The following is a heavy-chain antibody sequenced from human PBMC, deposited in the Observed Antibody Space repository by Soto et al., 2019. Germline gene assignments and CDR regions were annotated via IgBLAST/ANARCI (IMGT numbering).Heavy chain of an antibody. CDR1: GFTFSGSA. V-gene: IGHV3-73*01. CDR3: TSLFEYSLERGYYYGMDV. D-gene: IGHD4-4*01. CDR2: IRSKANSYAT. Sequence: HPGGSLRLSCAASGFTFSGSAMHWVRQASGKGLEWVGRIRSKANSYATAYAASVKGRFTISRDDSKNTAYLQMNSLKTEDTAVYYCTSLFEYSLERGYYYGMDVWGQGTTVTVSS. J-gene: IGHJ6*02.